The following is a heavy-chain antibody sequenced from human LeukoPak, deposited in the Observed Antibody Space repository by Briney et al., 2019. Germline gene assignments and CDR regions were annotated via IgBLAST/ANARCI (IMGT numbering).Heavy chain of an antibody. J-gene: IGHJ5*02. CDR3: AKDFDYGDYVGWFDP. Sequence: GGSRRLSCAASGFSFSIYAMSGVREAPGKRLEWVSAISGSGGSTYYADSVKGRFTISRDNSNNTLYLQMYSLRAEDTAVYYCAKDFDYGDYVGWFDPWGQGTLVTVSS. V-gene: IGHV3-23*01. CDR1: GFSFSIYA. D-gene: IGHD4-17*01. CDR2: ISGSGGST.